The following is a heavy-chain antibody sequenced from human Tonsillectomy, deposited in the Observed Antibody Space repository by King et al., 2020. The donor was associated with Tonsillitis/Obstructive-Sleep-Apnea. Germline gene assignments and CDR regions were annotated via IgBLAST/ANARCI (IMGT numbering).Heavy chain of an antibody. D-gene: IGHD3-22*01. CDR3: GRDLDYDGSGYYGGVDY. J-gene: IGHJ4*02. V-gene: IGHV1-18*01. CDR2: ISAYNGNT. CDR1: GYTFTRYG. Sequence: QLVQSGAEVKKPGASVKVSCKASGYTFTRYGISWVRQAPGKGLEWMGWISAYNGNTYYAQKLQGRVTMTTDTPTSTAYMELRSLRSDDTAVYYCGRDLDYDGSGYYGGVDYWGQGTLVTVSS.